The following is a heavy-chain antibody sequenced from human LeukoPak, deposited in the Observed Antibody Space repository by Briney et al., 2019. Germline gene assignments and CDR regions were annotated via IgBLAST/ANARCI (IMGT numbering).Heavy chain of an antibody. Sequence: PGGSLRLSCAASGFTFSDYYMSWIRQAPGKGLEWVSYISSSGSTIYYADSVKGRFTISRDNAKNSLHLQMNSLRAEDTAVYYCARCVAAAGTNYPPDYWGQGTLVTVSS. D-gene: IGHD6-13*01. V-gene: IGHV3-11*04. CDR1: GFTFSDYY. CDR2: ISSSGSTI. J-gene: IGHJ4*02. CDR3: ARCVAAAGTNYPPDY.